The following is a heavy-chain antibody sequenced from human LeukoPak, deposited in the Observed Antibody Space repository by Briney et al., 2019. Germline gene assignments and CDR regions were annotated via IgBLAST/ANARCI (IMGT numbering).Heavy chain of an antibody. CDR1: GGSFSGYC. D-gene: IGHD5-24*01. V-gene: IGHV4-34*01. CDR2: ITHSGST. CDR3: ARLRAHAYNYGFDY. J-gene: IGHJ4*02. Sequence: ASETLSLTCAVYGGSFSGYCWSWIRQPPGKGLEWFGEITHSGSTTYNPSLKSRFTTSVDTSKNQFSLKLSPVTAADTAVYFCARLRAHAYNYGFDYWGQRALVTVSS.